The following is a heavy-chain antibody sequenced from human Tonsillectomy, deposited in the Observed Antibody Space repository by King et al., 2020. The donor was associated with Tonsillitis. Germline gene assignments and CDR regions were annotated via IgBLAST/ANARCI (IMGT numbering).Heavy chain of an antibody. V-gene: IGHV4-4*07. CDR3: ARESYYDSRGFPYYYFDY. Sequence: QLQESGPGLVKPSETLSLTCIVSGGSFSSYSWSWIRQPAGKGLEWIGRIYTSGSTNYNPSLKSRVTMSVDTSKNQFSLKLRSVTAADTAVYYCARESYYDSRGFPYYYFDYWGQGTLVTVSS. CDR1: GGSFSSYS. D-gene: IGHD3-22*01. J-gene: IGHJ4*02. CDR2: IYTSGST.